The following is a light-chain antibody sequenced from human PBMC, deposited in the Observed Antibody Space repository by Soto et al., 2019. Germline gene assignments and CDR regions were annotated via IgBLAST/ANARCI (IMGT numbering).Light chain of an antibody. V-gene: IGKV3D-15*01. CDR2: GAS. Sequence: EVVMTQSPAPLSMSPGERATPSCRASQSVSTKLAWYQQKPGQAPELLIYGASTRATAIPARFSGSGSGTVSTLTVSSLQPEDFAVYYCQHDYNLLTFGGGTKVDIK. CDR1: QSVSTK. CDR3: QHDYNLLT. J-gene: IGKJ4*01.